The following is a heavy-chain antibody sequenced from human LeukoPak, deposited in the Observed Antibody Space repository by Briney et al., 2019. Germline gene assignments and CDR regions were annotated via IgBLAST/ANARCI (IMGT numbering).Heavy chain of an antibody. J-gene: IGHJ3*02. CDR1: GCTVSSNY. CDR3: ARAQFINVDTDMTAIDAFDI. CDR2: IYSGGST. V-gene: IGHV3-53*04. Sequence: GGSLRLSCAASGCTVSSNYMSWVRQAPGKGLEWVAVIYSGGSTYYSDSVKGRFTISRHTSKNTLYLQMNSLRVEHTAVYYCARAQFINVDTDMTAIDAFDIWGQGTMVTVSS. D-gene: IGHD5-18*01.